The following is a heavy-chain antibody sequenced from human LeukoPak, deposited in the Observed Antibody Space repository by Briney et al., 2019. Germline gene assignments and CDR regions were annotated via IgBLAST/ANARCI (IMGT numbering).Heavy chain of an antibody. Sequence: QTGGSLRLSCAASGFTFSSYWMTWVRQAPGKGLEWVANIKQDGSEKYYVDSVKGRFTISRDNAKNSLYLQMNSLRAEDTAVYYCARDNGIQLWYDFGRYFDYWGQGTLVTVSS. J-gene: IGHJ4*02. CDR2: IKQDGSEK. CDR3: ARDNGIQLWYDFGRYFDY. V-gene: IGHV3-7*01. CDR1: GFTFSSYW. D-gene: IGHD5-18*01.